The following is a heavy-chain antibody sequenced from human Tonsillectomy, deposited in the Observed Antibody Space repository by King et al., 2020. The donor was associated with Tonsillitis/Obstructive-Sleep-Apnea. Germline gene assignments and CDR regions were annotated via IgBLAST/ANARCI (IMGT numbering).Heavy chain of an antibody. CDR3: ARVIPDWYFDL. D-gene: IGHD2-21*01. Sequence: LQLQESGPGLVKPSETLSLTCTVSGGSISSYYWSWIRPPPGKGLEGIGYIDYSGSTNYNPSLKIRFTISVDTSKNQFSLKLSSVTAADTAVYYCARVIPDWYFDLWGRGTLVTVSS. CDR1: GGSISSYY. CDR2: IDYSGST. J-gene: IGHJ2*01. V-gene: IGHV4-59*01.